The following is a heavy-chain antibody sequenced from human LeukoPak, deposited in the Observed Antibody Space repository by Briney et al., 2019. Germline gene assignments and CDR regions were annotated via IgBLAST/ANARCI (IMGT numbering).Heavy chain of an antibody. V-gene: IGHV3-30*03. CDR3: ARFSLTDAFDI. J-gene: IGHJ3*02. CDR2: ISYDGSNK. Sequence: GGSLRLSCAASGFTFSSYGMHWVRQAPGKGLEWVAVISYDGSNKYYADSVQGRFTISRDNSKNTLYLQMNSLRAEDTAVYYCARFSLTDAFDIWGQGTMVTVSS. CDR1: GFTFSSYG. D-gene: IGHD3-3*02.